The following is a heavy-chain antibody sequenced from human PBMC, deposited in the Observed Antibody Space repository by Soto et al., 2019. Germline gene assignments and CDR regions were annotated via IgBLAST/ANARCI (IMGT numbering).Heavy chain of an antibody. Sequence: QITLKESGPTLVKPTQTLTLTCTFSGFSLSTSGLAVAWIRQPPGKALACLALIYWDDDKRYSPSLQSSLTITKDTSKNQVVLTVTIMDPVDTATYYCAHRERSGYLNYWGQGTLVTVSS. CDR1: GFSLSTSGLA. V-gene: IGHV2-5*02. J-gene: IGHJ4*02. D-gene: IGHD3-22*01. CDR2: IYWDDDK. CDR3: AHRERSGYLNY.